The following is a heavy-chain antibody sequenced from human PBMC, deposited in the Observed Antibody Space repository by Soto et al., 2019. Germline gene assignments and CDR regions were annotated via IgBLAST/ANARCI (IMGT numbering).Heavy chain of an antibody. CDR2: IIPIFGTA. V-gene: IGHV1-69*05. CDR1: GGTFSSYA. J-gene: IGHJ4*02. CDR3: ARDTSRGEYDY. D-gene: IGHD3-10*01. Sequence: SVKVSCKASGGTFSSYAISWVRQAPGQGLEWMGGIIPIFGTANYAQKFQGRVTITTDASTSTAYMDLRSLRSDDTAVYFCARDTSRGEYDYWGQGTLVTVSS.